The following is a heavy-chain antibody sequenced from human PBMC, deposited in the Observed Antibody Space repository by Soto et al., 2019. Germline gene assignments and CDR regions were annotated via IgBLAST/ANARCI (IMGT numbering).Heavy chain of an antibody. V-gene: IGHV1-8*01. J-gene: IGHJ4*02. D-gene: IGHD4-17*01. CDR1: GYTFTSYD. CDR2: MNPNSGNT. Sequence: QVQLVQSGAEVKKPGASVKVSCKASGYTFTSYDINWVRQATGQGLEWMGWMNPNSGNTGDAQKFQGRVTMTRNTSINTADRKLRSLKSEDWAVYFWPRPPYGDNVDYRGQGTLVTFSS. CDR3: PRPPYGDNVDY.